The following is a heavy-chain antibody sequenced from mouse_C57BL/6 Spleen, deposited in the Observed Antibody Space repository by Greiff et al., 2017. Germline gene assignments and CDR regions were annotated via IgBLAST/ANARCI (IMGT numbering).Heavy chain of an antibody. D-gene: IGHD2-5*01. CDR3: TRDSKPYAMDY. CDR1: GFTFSSYA. CDR2: ISSGGDYI. V-gene: IGHV5-9-1*02. J-gene: IGHJ4*01. Sequence: EVKLVESGAGLVKPGGSLKLSCAASGFTFSSYAMSWVRQTPEKRLEWVAYISSGGDYIYYADTVKGRFTISRDNARNTLYLQMSSLKSEDTAMYYCTRDSKPYAMDYWGQGTSVTVSS.